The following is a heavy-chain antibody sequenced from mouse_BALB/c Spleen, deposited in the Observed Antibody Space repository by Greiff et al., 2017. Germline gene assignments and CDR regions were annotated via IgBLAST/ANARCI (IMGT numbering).Heavy chain of an antibody. CDR2: ISSGSSII. D-gene: IGHD2-1*01. CDR1: GFTFSSFG. V-gene: IGHV5-17*02. Sequence: EVHLVESGGGLVQPGGSRKLSCAASGFTFSSFGMHWVRQAPEKGLEWVAYISSGSSIIYYADTVKGRFTISRDNPKNTLFLQMTSLRSEDTAMYYCARYYGNYYAMDYWGQGTSVTVSS. CDR3: ARYYGNYYAMDY. J-gene: IGHJ4*01.